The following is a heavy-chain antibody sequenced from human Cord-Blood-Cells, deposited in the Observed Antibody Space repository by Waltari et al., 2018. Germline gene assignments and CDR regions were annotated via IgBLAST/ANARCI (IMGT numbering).Heavy chain of an antibody. CDR1: GYTSTGHY. D-gene: IGHD2-15*01. CDR2: IKPNSGGT. Sequence: QVQLVQSGAEVKKPGASAKVSCKASGYTSTGHYIQWVRLAPGPGLEWMGRIKPNSGGTNYAQKFQGLVTMTRDTSISTAYMVLSRLRSDDTAVYYCAGDPAKYCSGGSCYGWFDPWGQGTLVTVSS. V-gene: IGHV1-2*06. CDR3: AGDPAKYCSGGSCYGWFDP. J-gene: IGHJ5*02.